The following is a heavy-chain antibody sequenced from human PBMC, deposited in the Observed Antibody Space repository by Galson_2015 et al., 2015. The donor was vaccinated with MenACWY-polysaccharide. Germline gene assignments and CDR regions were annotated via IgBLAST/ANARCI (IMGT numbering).Heavy chain of an antibody. J-gene: IGHJ5*02. CDR1: GGSFSSYY. D-gene: IGHD3-22*01. CDR3: ARMVTYDSSGYYFAPEINWFDP. CDR2: IYYSGST. Sequence: ETLSLTCAVYGGSFSSYYWSWIRQPPGKGLEWIGYIYYSGSTNYNPSLKSRVTISVDTSKNQFSLKLSSVTAADTAVYYCARMVTYDSSGYYFAPEINWFDPWGQGTLVTVSS. V-gene: IGHV4-59*01.